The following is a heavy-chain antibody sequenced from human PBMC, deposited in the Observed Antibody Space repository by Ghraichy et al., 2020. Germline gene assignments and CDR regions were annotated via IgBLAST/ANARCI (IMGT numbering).Heavy chain of an antibody. V-gene: IGHV4-61*02. D-gene: IGHD6-13*01. CDR2: IYTSGST. J-gene: IGHJ5*02. CDR1: GGSISSGSYY. Sequence: SQTLSLTCTVSGGSISSGSYYWSWIRQPAGKGLEWIGRIYTSGSTNYNPSLKSRVTISVDTSKNQFSLKLSSVTAADTAVYYCARTSLSSSPLRNWFDPWGQGTLVTVSS. CDR3: ARTSLSSSPLRNWFDP.